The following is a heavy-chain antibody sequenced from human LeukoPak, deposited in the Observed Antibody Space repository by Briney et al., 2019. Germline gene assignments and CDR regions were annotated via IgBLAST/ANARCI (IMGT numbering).Heavy chain of an antibody. V-gene: IGHV3-21*01. J-gene: IGHJ4*02. CDR3: ARDGRCGGDCYAS. D-gene: IGHD2-21*02. CDR2: ISSSSTYI. Sequence: GGSLRLSCAASGFSFSSYTMNWVRQAPGKGLEWVSIISSSSTYIYYADSVKGRFTISRDNAKNALYLQMNSLRVEDAAVYYCARDGRCGGDCYASWGQGTLVTVSS. CDR1: GFSFSSYT.